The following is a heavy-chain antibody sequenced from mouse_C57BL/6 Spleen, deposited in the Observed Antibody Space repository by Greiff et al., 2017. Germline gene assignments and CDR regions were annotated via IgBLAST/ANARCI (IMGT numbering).Heavy chain of an antibody. CDR3: AREEVTTVVRYFDV. CDR2: IYPRSGNT. CDR1: GYTFTSYG. V-gene: IGHV1-81*01. Sequence: VQLPQSGAELARPGASVKLSCKASGYTFTSYGISWVKQRTGQGLEWIGEIYPRSGNTYYNEKFKGKATLTADKSSSTAYMELRSLTSEDSAVYFCAREEVTTVVRYFDVWGTGTTVTVSS. J-gene: IGHJ1*03. D-gene: IGHD1-1*01.